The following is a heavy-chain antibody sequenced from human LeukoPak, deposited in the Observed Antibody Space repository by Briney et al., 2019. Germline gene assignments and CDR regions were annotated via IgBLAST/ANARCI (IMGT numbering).Heavy chain of an antibody. CDR3: ATSRSMDGY. CDR1: GFIFKTYA. V-gene: IGHV3-33*01. Sequence: GGSLRLSCAASGFIFKTYAMHWVRQAPGKGLEWVTMIWYDGSNKYYGDSVKGRFTISRDNSKNTLYLQMSSLRAEDTAVYYCATSRSMDGYWGQGTLVTVSS. J-gene: IGHJ4*02. CDR2: IWYDGSNK. D-gene: IGHD6-6*01.